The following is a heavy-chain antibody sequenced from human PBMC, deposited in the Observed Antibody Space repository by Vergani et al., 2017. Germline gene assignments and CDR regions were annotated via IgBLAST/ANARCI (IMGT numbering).Heavy chain of an antibody. CDR3: ARASPPRVRGVISHFDY. V-gene: IGHV3-48*01. J-gene: IGHJ4*02. Sequence: EVQMVESGGGLVQPGGSLRLSCAASGFTFSSYSMNWVCQAPGKGLEWVSYISSSSSTTYYADSVKGRFTISRDNAKNSLYLQMNSLRAEDTAVYYCARASPPRVRGVISHFDYWGQGTLVTVSS. CDR2: ISSSSSTT. D-gene: IGHD3-10*01. CDR1: GFTFSSYS.